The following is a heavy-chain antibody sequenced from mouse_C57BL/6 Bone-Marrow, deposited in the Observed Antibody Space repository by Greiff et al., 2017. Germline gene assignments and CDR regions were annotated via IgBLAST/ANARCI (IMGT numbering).Heavy chain of an antibody. CDR1: GYTFTSSG. J-gene: IGHJ2*01. CDR3: ARLLYYFDY. CDR2: IYPRSGNT. Sequence: QVQLQQSGAELARPGASVKLSCKASGYTFTSSGISWVKQRTGQGLEWIGEIYPRSGNTYYNEKFKGKATLTADKSSSTAYMELRSLTSEDSAVYFCARLLYYFDYWGQGTTLTVSS. V-gene: IGHV1-81*01.